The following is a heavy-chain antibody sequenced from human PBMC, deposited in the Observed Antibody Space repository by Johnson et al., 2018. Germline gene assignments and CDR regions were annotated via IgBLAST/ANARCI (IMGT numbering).Heavy chain of an antibody. V-gene: IGHV3-30-3*01. CDR2: ISYDGSNK. D-gene: IGHD2-2*02. J-gene: IGHJ6*02. CDR3: AKDRSYCSSTSCYTSDYYGMDV. Sequence: VQLLESGGGVVQPGRSLRLSCAASGFTFSSYAMHWVRQAPGKGLEWVAVISYDGSNKYYADSVKGRFTISRDNSKNTLYLQMNSLRAEDTAVYYFAKDRSYCSSTSCYTSDYYGMDVLGQGTTVTVSS. CDR1: GFTFSSYA.